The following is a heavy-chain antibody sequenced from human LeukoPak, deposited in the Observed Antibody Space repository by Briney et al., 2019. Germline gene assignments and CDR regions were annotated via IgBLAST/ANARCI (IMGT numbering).Heavy chain of an antibody. Sequence: PSQTLSLTCAVYGGSLSGYYWSWIRQPPGKGLEWNGEINHSGSTNYNPSLKSRVTISVDTSKDQFSLKLSSVTAADTAVCYCARRRFDCGGTRRGHFDYWGQGTLVTVSS. D-gene: IGHD3-9*01. V-gene: IGHV4-34*01. CDR2: INHSGST. CDR3: ARRRFDCGGTRRGHFDY. J-gene: IGHJ4*02. CDR1: GGSLSGYY.